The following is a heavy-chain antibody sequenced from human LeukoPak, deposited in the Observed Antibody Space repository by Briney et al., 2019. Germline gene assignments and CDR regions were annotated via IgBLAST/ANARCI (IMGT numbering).Heavy chain of an antibody. CDR3: ARGWELDC. V-gene: IGHV1-18*01. D-gene: IGHD1-26*01. J-gene: IGHJ4*02. Sequence: ASVKVSCKPSGYSFTTYGISWVRQAPGQGLEWMGWISSYNDDIDFEQKFQGRVTMTTDTSTSTAYMELRSPRSDDTAVYYFARGWELDCWGQGTLFTVSS. CDR1: GYSFTTYG. CDR2: ISSYNDDI.